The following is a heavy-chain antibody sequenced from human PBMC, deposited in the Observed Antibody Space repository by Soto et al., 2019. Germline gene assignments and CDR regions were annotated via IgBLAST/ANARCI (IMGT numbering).Heavy chain of an antibody. Sequence: ASVKVSCKASGYTFTSYYMHWVRQAPGQGLEWMGIINPSGGSTSYAQKFQGRVTMTRDTSTSTVYMELSSLRSEDTAVYYCARHPYCGGDCYSFPKDYFDYWGQGTLVTVS. CDR1: GYTFTSYY. CDR3: ARHPYCGGDCYSFPKDYFDY. V-gene: IGHV1-46*03. CDR2: INPSGGST. D-gene: IGHD2-21*02. J-gene: IGHJ4*02.